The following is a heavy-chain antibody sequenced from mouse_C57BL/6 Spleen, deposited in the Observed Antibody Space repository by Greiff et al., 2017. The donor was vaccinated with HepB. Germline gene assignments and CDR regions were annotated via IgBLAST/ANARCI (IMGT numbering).Heavy chain of an antibody. J-gene: IGHJ4*01. CDR1: GFSLTSYG. D-gene: IGHD2-3*01. CDR2: IWGVGST. V-gene: IGHV2-6*01. Sequence: VKVVESGPGLVAPSQSLSITCTVSGFSLTSYGVDWVRQSPGKGLEWLGVIWGVGSTNYNSALKSRLSISKDNSKSQVFLKMNSLQTDDTAMYYCARNDGYYAMDYWGQGTSVTVSS. CDR3: ARNDGYYAMDY.